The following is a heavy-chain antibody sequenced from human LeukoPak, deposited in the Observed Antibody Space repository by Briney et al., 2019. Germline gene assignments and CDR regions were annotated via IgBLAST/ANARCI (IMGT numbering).Heavy chain of an antibody. CDR3: AREWGDFDP. CDR2: INHSGST. J-gene: IGHJ5*02. Sequence: PSETLSLTCTVSGYSISSGYFWSWIRQPPGKGLKWIGEINHSGSTNYNPSLKSRVTISVDTSKNQFSLKLTSVTAADTAVYYCAREWGDFDPWGQGTLVTVSS. V-gene: IGHV4-38-2*02. CDR1: GYSISSGYF. D-gene: IGHD3-10*01.